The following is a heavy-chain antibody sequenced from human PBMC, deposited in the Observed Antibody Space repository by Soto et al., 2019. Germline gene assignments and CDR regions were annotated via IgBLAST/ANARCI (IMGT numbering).Heavy chain of an antibody. J-gene: IGHJ5*02. D-gene: IGHD3-10*01. CDR1: GFTFNNYA. CDR3: TSDAISMVRGTQNWFDP. Sequence: LSCAASGFTFNNYAMSWVHQAPGKGLELVSAISGNGISTYYADSVRGRFTISTYNSENTLFLQMNSLRADDTPVYYSTSDAISMVRGTQNWFDPWAQVTLVSVSS. V-gene: IGHV3-23*01. CDR2: ISGNGIST.